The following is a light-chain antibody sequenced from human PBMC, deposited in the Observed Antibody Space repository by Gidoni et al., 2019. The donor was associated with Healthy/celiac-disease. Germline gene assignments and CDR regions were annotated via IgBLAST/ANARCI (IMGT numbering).Light chain of an antibody. CDR1: QSVSSCY. CDR3: QQYGSSPRLFT. V-gene: IGKV3-20*01. CDR2: GAS. J-gene: IGKJ3*01. Sequence: EIVLTQSPGTLSLSPGERATLACRASQSVSSCYLAWYQQKPGQAPRLLIYGASSRATGIPDRFSGSGSGTDFTLTISRLEPEDFAVYYCQQYGSSPRLFTFGPGTKVDIK.